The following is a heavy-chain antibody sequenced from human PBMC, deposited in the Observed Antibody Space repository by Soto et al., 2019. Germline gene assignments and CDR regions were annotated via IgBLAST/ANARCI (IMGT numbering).Heavy chain of an antibody. V-gene: IGHV4-59*01. D-gene: IGHD2-2*01. J-gene: IGHJ6*02. Sequence: SETLSLTCTVSGGSISSYYWSWIRQPPGKGLEWIGYIYYSGSTNYNPSLKSRVTISVDTSKNQFSLKLSSVTAADTAVYYCVGYCSSTSCYARYYGMDVWGQGTTVTVSS. CDR1: GGSISSYY. CDR3: VGYCSSTSCYARYYGMDV. CDR2: IYYSGST.